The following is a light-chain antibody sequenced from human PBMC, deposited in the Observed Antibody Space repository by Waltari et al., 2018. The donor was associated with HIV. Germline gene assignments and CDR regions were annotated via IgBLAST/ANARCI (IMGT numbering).Light chain of an antibody. CDR1: GVANTE. CDR2: QND. J-gene: IGLJ2*01. V-gene: IGLV3-1*01. CDR3: QAWDKDDVI. Sequence: SFDLTQAPSVSVSPGPSAIIPCSGDGVANTEFFWYYQRSGQAPLLVIYQNDKRPSGIAERFSGSKAGQTASLTISGTQAVDEGDYYCQAWDKDDVIFGGGTKLTVL.